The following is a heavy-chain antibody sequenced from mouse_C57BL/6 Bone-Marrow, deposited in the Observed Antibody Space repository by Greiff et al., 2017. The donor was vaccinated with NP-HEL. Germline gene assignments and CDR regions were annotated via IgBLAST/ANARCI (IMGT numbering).Heavy chain of an antibody. V-gene: IGHV5-6*02. CDR3: ARRVLTFDY. J-gene: IGHJ2*01. CDR2: ISSGGSYT. CDR1: GFTFSSYG. D-gene: IGHD4-1*01. Sequence: EVKLEESGGDLVKPGGSLKLSCAASGFTFSSYGMSWVRQTPDKRLEWVATISSGGSYTYYPDSVKGRFTISRDNAKNTLYLQMSSLKSEDTAMYYCARRVLTFDYWGQGTTLTVSS.